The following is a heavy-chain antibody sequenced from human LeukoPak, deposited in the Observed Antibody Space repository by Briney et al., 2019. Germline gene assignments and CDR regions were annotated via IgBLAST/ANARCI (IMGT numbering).Heavy chain of an antibody. CDR3: ASPPTGIFDY. J-gene: IGHJ4*02. D-gene: IGHD3-3*02. CDR1: GDTVSINSAA. Sequence: SQTLSLTCAISGDTVSINSAAWNWIRQSPSRGLEWLGRTYYRSKWYNDDAVSVKSRITTNPDTSKHQFSLQLNSVTPEHTAMYSSASPPTGIFDYWGQGTLVTVSS. CDR2: TYYRSKWYN. V-gene: IGHV6-1*01.